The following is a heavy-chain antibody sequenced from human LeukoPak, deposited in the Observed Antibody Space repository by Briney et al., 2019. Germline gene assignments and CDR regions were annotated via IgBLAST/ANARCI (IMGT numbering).Heavy chain of an antibody. CDR1: GGSISSSSYY. D-gene: IGHD5-18*01. Sequence: PSETLSLTCTVSGGSISSSSYYWGWIRQPPGKGLEWIGSIYYSGSTYYNPSLKSRVTISVDTSKNQFSLKLSSVTAADTAVYYCARDDPDTAMLGPSFGMDVWGQGTTVTVSS. CDR2: IYYSGST. CDR3: ARDDPDTAMLGPSFGMDV. J-gene: IGHJ6*02. V-gene: IGHV4-39*07.